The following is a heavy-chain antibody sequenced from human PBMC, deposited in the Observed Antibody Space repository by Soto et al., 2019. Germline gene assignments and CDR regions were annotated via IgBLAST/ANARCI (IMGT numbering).Heavy chain of an antibody. Sequence: PGGSLILSCAASGFTFSSYAMHWVRQAPGKGLEWVAVISYDGSNKYYADSVKGRFTISRDNSKNTLYLQMNSLRAEDTAVYYCAREGDFWSGYHNLYFDYWGQGTLVTVSS. CDR1: GFTFSSYA. V-gene: IGHV3-30-3*01. CDR2: ISYDGSNK. CDR3: AREGDFWSGYHNLYFDY. J-gene: IGHJ4*02. D-gene: IGHD3-3*01.